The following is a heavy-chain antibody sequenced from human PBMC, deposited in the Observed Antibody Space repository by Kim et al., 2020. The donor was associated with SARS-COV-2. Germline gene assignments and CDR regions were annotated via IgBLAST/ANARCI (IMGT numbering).Heavy chain of an antibody. D-gene: IGHD4-17*01. V-gene: IGHV4-31*03. J-gene: IGHJ5*02. CDR2: IYYSGST. CDR3: ARGRTGDYVGWGNWFDP. Sequence: SETLSLTCTVSGGSISSGGYYWSWIRQHPGKGLEWIGYIYYSGSTYYNPPLKSRVTISVDTSKNQFSLKLSSVTAADTAVYYCARGRTGDYVGWGNWFDPWGQGTLVTVSS. CDR1: GGSISSGGYY.